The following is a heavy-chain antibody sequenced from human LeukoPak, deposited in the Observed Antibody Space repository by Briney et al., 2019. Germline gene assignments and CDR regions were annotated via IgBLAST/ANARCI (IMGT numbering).Heavy chain of an antibody. J-gene: IGHJ5*02. Sequence: ASVNVSCKASVYTFTGYYMHWVRQPPGQGLDWMGWINPNSGGTNYAQKFQGRVTMTRDTSISTAYMELSRLRSDDTAVYYCARVNRDLARRQYGFDPWGQGTLATVSS. CDR3: ARVNRDLARRQYGFDP. CDR2: INPNSGGT. V-gene: IGHV1-2*02. CDR1: VYTFTGYY. D-gene: IGHD1-14*01.